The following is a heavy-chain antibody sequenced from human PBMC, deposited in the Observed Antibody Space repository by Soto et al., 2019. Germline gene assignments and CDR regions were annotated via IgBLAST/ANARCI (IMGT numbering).Heavy chain of an antibody. J-gene: IGHJ5*02. V-gene: IGHV4-39*01. CDR2: IFYSGST. D-gene: IGHD2-21*01. CDR3: ARQPTTGDTDLWFDP. Sequence: SETLSLTCNVSGGSISTSRSYWAWIRQPPGKGLEWLANIFYSGSTYYNPSLASRVTVSVDTSKNEFSLKLRSVTAADTAVYYCARQPTTGDTDLWFDPWGQGTLVTAPQ. CDR1: GGSISTSRSY.